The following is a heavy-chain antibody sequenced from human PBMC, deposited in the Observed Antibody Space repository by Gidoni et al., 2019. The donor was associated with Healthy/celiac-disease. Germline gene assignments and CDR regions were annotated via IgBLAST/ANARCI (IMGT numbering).Heavy chain of an antibody. CDR1: GSTLPELS. Sequence: QVQLVQSGAEVKKPGASVKVSCKVSGSTLPELSMHWVRQAPGKGLEWMGGFDPEDGETIYAQKFQGRVTMTEDTSTDTAYMELSSLRSEDTAVYYCATAGGLRIAAVGAFDYWGQGTLVTVSS. V-gene: IGHV1-24*01. CDR3: ATAGGLRIAAVGAFDY. D-gene: IGHD6-6*01. J-gene: IGHJ4*02. CDR2: FDPEDGET.